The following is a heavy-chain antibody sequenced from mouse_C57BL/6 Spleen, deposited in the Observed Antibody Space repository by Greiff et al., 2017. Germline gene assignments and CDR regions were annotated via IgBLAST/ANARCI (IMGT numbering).Heavy chain of an antibody. Sequence: EVQRVESGGGLVKPGGSLKLSCAASGFTFRDYGMHWVRQAPEKGLAWVAYISSGSSTISYADTVKGRFTISRDDAKNTLFLQMTSLRSEDTAMYYCARRATVVGGYAMDYWGQGTSVTVSS. V-gene: IGHV5-17*01. CDR1: GFTFRDYG. CDR2: ISSGSSTI. D-gene: IGHD1-1*01. J-gene: IGHJ4*01. CDR3: ARRATVVGGYAMDY.